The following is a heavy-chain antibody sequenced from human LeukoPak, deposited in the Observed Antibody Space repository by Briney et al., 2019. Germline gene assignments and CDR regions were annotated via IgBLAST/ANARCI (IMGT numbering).Heavy chain of an antibody. CDR2: IYHSGST. CDR3: ARVPSYYDYVWGSCRYDAFDI. CDR1: GYSISSGYY. J-gene: IGHJ3*02. V-gene: IGHV4-38-2*01. Sequence: SETLSLTCAVSGYSISSGYYWGWIRQPPGKGLEWIGSIYHSGSTYYNPSLKSRVTISVDTSKNQFSLKLSSVTAADTAVYYCARVPSYYDYVWGSCRYDAFDIWGQGTMVTVSS. D-gene: IGHD3-16*02.